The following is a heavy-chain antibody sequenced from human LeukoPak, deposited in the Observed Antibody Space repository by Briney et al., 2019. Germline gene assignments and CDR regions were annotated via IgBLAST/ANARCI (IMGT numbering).Heavy chain of an antibody. D-gene: IGHD6-19*01. CDR2: INHSGST. V-gene: IGHV4-34*01. CDR3: AQTSWGGWGNWFDP. Sequence: SETLSLTCAVYGGSFSGYYWSWLRQPPGKGLEWIGEINHSGSTNYNPSLKSRVTISVDTSKNQFSLKLSSVTAADTAVYYCAQTSWGGWGNWFDPWGQGTLVTVSS. CDR1: GGSFSGYY. J-gene: IGHJ5*02.